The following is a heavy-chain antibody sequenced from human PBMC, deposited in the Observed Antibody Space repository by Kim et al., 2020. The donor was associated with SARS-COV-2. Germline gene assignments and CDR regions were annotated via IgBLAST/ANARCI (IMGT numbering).Heavy chain of an antibody. CDR2: MYYSGST. CDR1: GGSISSSSYY. Sequence: SETLSLTCTVSGGSISSSSYYWGWIRQPPGKGLEWIGSMYYSGSTYYNPSLKSRVTISVDPSKNQFSLKLSSVTAADTAVYYCARRAGGCGWYDPLFDYWGQGTLFTVSS. CDR3: ARRAGGCGWYDPLFDY. J-gene: IGHJ4*02. D-gene: IGHD6-19*01. V-gene: IGHV4-39*01.